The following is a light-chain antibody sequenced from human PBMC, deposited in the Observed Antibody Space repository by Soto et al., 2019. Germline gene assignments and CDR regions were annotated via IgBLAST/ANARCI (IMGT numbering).Light chain of an antibody. Sequence: IKMTQSPSTLSASVGDRVTITCRASQSIISWLAWYQQKPGKAPKLLIYDASSLVSGTPSEFSGRESGTEFTLTISSLQPDDFATYSSQQYNSYPVTFGQGTKVDIK. J-gene: IGKJ1*01. CDR1: QSIISW. CDR3: QQYNSYPVT. CDR2: DAS. V-gene: IGKV1-5*01.